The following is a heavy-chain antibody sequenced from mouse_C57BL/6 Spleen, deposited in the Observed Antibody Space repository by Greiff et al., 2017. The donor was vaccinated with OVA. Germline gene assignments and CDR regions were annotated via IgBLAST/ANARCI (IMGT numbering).Heavy chain of an antibody. CDR3: ATGSSYGYYFDY. CDR1: GYTFTSYW. V-gene: IGHV1-64*01. Sequence: QVQLQQPGAELVKPGASVKLSCKASGYTFTSYWMHWVKQRPGQGLEWIGMIHPNSGSTNYNEKFKSKATLTVDKSSSTAYMQLSSLTSEDSAVYDCATGSSYGYYFDYWGQGTTLTVSS. CDR2: IHPNSGST. D-gene: IGHD1-1*01. J-gene: IGHJ2*01.